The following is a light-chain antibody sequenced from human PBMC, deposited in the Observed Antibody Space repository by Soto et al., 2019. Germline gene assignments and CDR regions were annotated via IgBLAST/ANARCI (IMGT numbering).Light chain of an antibody. CDR3: QHSYNIVT. CDR2: TAS. Sequence: DIQMTQSPSSLSASVGDKVTITCRASQSIGIFLNWYQQKPGKAPQLLIYTASSLQSGVPSRFTASGSGTDFTITISSLQTEDFATYYCQHSYNIVTFGGGTKVE. V-gene: IGKV1-39*01. J-gene: IGKJ4*01. CDR1: QSIGIF.